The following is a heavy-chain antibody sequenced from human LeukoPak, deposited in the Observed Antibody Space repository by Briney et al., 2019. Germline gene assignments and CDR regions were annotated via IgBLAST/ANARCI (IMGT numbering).Heavy chain of an antibody. Sequence: KPSGTLSLTCTVSGGSISSYYWSWIRQPPGKGLEWIGYIHSSGSTNYNPSLKSRVTISVDTSKNQFSLKLSSVTAADTAVYYCARGLRYYGSGSYFATDYYYYYMDVWGKGTTVTVSS. CDR3: ARGLRYYGSGSYFATDYYYYYMDV. CDR1: GGSISSYY. V-gene: IGHV4-59*08. CDR2: IHSSGST. J-gene: IGHJ6*03. D-gene: IGHD3-10*01.